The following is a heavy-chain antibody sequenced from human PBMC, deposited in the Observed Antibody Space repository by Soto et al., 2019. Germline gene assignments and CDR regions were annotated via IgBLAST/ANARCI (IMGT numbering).Heavy chain of an antibody. D-gene: IGHD3-3*01. V-gene: IGHV4-31*03. CDR3: ARAVIRIASFGVVIPEDENWFDP. Sequence: SETLSLTCTVSAGSISSGGYYWSWIRQHPGKGLEWIGYIYYRRSTYYNPSLKSRVTITVDTSKTQFSLKLSSVTAAHTTMYYCARAVIRIASFGVVIPEDENWFDPWGQGTLVTVSS. CDR2: IYYRRST. J-gene: IGHJ5*02. CDR1: AGSISSGGYY.